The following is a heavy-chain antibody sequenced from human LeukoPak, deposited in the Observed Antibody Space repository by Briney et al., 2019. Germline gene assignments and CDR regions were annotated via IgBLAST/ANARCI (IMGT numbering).Heavy chain of an antibody. CDR2: IYYSGST. CDR3: AYSSSWSGMDFDY. D-gene: IGHD6-13*01. V-gene: IGHV4-59*01. J-gene: IGHJ4*02. CDR1: GGSFSDYY. Sequence: SETLSLTCAVYGGSFSDYYWNWIRQPPGKGLEWIGYIYYSGSTNYNPSLKSRVTISVDTSKNRFSLKLSSVTAADTAVYYCAYSSSWSGMDFDYWGQGTLVTVSS.